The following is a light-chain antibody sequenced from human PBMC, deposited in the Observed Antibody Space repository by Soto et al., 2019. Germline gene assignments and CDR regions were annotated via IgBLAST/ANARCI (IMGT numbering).Light chain of an antibody. CDR3: QQYDNLPPYT. V-gene: IGKV1-33*01. CDR1: QNIVTY. J-gene: IGKJ2*01. Sequence: DIQLTQSPSSLSASVGDRVTITCQASQNIVTYLNWYQQKPGKAPELLIYGASNLKTGVPSRFSGSGSGTDFTFTISSLQPEDTATYYCQQYDNLPPYTFGQGTNLEIK. CDR2: GAS.